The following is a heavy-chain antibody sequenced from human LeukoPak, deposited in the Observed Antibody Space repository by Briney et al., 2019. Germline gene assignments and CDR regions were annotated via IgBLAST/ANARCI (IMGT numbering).Heavy chain of an antibody. CDR1: GFTFGDYA. D-gene: IGHD6-13*01. Sequence: HSGRSLRLSCTASGFTFGDYAMSWVRQAPGRGLEWVGFIRSKAYGGTTEYAASVKGRFTISRDDSKGIAYLQMNSLKTEDTAVYYCTRDGLSSSWYRVGWFDPWGQGTLVTVSS. V-gene: IGHV3-49*04. J-gene: IGHJ5*02. CDR3: TRDGLSSSWYRVGWFDP. CDR2: IRSKAYGGTT.